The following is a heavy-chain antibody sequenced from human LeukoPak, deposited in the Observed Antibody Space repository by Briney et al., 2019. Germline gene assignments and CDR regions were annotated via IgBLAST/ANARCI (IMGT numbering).Heavy chain of an antibody. CDR2: IIPILGIA. D-gene: IGHD6-6*01. V-gene: IGHV1-69*04. CDR1: GGTFINYA. J-gene: IGHJ4*02. CDR3: ARFKVGSSSSLIFDY. Sequence: SVTVSFKASGGTFINYAISWVRQAPGQGREWMGRIIPILGIANYAQKFQGRVTITADKSTSTAYMELSSLRSEDTAVYYCARFKVGSSSSLIFDYWGQGTLVTVSS.